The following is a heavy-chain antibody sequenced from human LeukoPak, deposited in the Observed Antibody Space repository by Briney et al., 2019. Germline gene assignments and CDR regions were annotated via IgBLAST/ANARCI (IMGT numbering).Heavy chain of an antibody. V-gene: IGHV5-51*01. CDR3: ARREDYYGSGGYSNYFDY. J-gene: IGHJ4*02. CDR2: IYPGDSDT. Sequence: GESLKLSCKGSGYSFTSYSIGLVRQMTGNVLEWMGIIYPGDSDTRYSTSFQGQVTISADKSISTAYLQWSSLKASDTAMYYCARREDYYGSGGYSNYFDYWGQGTLVTVSS. D-gene: IGHD3-10*01. CDR1: GYSFTSYS.